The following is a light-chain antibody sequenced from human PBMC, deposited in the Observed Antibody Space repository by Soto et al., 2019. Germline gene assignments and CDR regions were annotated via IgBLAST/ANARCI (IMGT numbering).Light chain of an antibody. CDR1: SSDVGGYNY. CDR3: SSYTTSNTRQIV. Sequence: QSVLTQPASVSGSPGQSITISCTGTSSDVGGYNYVSWYQHHPGKAPKHIIFDVSNRPSGVSNPFSGSKSGNTASLTISGLQPEDEADYYCSSYTTSNTRQIVFGTGTKVTV. V-gene: IGLV2-14*03. J-gene: IGLJ1*01. CDR2: DVS.